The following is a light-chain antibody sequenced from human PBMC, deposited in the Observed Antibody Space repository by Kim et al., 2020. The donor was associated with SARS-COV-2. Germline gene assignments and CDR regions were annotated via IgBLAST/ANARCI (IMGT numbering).Light chain of an antibody. CDR2: EDD. CDR1: SGSIDDHY. V-gene: IGLV6-57*04. CDR3: QSYNRSNVV. J-gene: IGLJ2*01. Sequence: LTQPHSVSESPGKTVTISCTRSSGSIDDHYVQWYQQRPGGVPTTVIYEDDQRPSGVSDRFSGSIDNSSNSASLTISGLKTEDEADYYCQSYNRSNVVFGGGTQLTVL.